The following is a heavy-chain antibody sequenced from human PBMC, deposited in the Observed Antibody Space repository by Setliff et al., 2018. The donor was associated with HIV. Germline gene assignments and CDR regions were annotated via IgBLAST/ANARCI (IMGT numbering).Heavy chain of an antibody. CDR2: IYTSGSN. CDR1: GGSMSSGIYY. V-gene: IGHV4-61*09. D-gene: IGHD1-26*01. CDR3: ARGSVGATGLYAFEI. Sequence: SETLSLTCTVYGGSMSSGIYYWSWIRQPAGQGLEWIGHIYTSGSNNYSPSVKSRVTLSVNTSKNQFSLRLNSVTAADTAVYYVARGSVGATGLYAFEIWGQGTMVTVSS. J-gene: IGHJ3*02.